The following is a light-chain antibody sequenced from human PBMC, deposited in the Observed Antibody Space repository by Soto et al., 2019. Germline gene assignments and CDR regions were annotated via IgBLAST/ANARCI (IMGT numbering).Light chain of an antibody. J-gene: IGKJ1*01. CDR3: HQYGSSPST. V-gene: IGKV3-20*01. Sequence: EIVLTQSPGTLSLSPLERSTLSFISSQSVSSNYLAWYQQKPGQAPRLLIYGASSRATGIPDRFSGSGSGTDFTLTIRRLEPEDFALYYCHQYGSSPSTFGLGTKVDIK. CDR1: QSVSSNY. CDR2: GAS.